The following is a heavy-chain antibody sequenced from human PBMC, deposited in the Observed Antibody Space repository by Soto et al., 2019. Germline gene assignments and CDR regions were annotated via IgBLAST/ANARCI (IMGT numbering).Heavy chain of an antibody. CDR3: ANLFGVVKSMFYYGMDV. V-gene: IGHV1-18*01. CDR2: ISAYNGNT. J-gene: IGHJ6*02. D-gene: IGHD3-3*01. Sequence: ASVKVSCKASGYTFTSYGISWVRRAPGQGLEWMGWISAYNGNTNYAQKLQGRVTMTTDTSTSTAYMELRSLRSDDTAVYYCANLFGVVKSMFYYGMDVWGQGTTVTVSS. CDR1: GYTFTSYG.